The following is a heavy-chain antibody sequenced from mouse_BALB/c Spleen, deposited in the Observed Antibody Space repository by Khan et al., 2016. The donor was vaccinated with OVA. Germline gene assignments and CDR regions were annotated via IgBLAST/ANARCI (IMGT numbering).Heavy chain of an antibody. CDR3: ARRGLDGICPY. Sequence: VQLQQSGAELAQPGASVKMSCKTSGYTFTTYWIHWVKQRPGQGLEWIGYINPSTGFIEYNQRFKDKTTLTTDKSSSTAYIQLSRLTSEDSAVYYCARRGLDGICPYWGQGTLVTVSA. D-gene: IGHD2-1*01. J-gene: IGHJ3*01. CDR2: INPSTGFI. V-gene: IGHV1-7*01. CDR1: GYTFTTYW.